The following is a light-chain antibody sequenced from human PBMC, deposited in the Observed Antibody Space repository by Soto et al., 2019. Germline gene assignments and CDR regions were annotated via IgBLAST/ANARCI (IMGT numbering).Light chain of an antibody. Sequence: EIVMPQSPATLSVSPGGRATLSCRASQSVSSNLAWYQQKPGQAPRLLIYGASTRATGIPARFSGSGSGTEFTLTISSLQSEEFAVYYCQQYNNWLRTFGKGTKVDIK. CDR1: QSVSSN. V-gene: IGKV3-15*01. CDR3: QQYNNWLRT. J-gene: IGKJ1*01. CDR2: GAS.